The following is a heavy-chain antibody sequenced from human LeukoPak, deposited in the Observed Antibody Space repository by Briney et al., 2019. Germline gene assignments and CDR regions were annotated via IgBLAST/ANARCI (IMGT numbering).Heavy chain of an antibody. CDR2: IWYDGSNK. Sequence: GGSLRLSCAASGFTFSSYAMHWVRQAPGKGLEWVAVIWYDGSNKYYPNSVKGRFTISRDNSRNTLYLQVNSLRAEDTAVYYCARETVRAGTASPDHWGQGTLVTVSS. CDR1: GFTFSSYA. V-gene: IGHV3-33*08. CDR3: ARETVRAGTASPDH. J-gene: IGHJ4*01. D-gene: IGHD1-7*01.